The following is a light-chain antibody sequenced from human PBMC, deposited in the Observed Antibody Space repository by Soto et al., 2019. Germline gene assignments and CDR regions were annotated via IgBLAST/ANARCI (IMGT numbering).Light chain of an antibody. V-gene: IGKV3-15*01. CDR1: QSFNSIY. CDR3: QQYDSWPRT. J-gene: IGKJ1*01. Sequence: EIVMPQSPATVSVSPGERATLSGRASQSFNSIYLAWYQQRPGQAPSLLIYHSSITATGIPARFSGGGSGTEFFLTISSLQSEDFAVYHCQQYDSWPRTFGQGTKVE. CDR2: HSS.